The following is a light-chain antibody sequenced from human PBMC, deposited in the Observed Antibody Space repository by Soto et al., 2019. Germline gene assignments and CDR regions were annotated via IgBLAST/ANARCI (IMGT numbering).Light chain of an antibody. CDR3: QKRGNWPQ. Sequence: ETVFMQSPASLPLSQGERATLFCRASPSVANFVAWYQQKPGQAPRLLIYGAFNRATGIPARFSGSGSGTDFTLTISSLEPEDSAVYYCQKRGNWPQFGQGTRLEI. J-gene: IGKJ5*01. CDR2: GAF. CDR1: PSVANF. V-gene: IGKV3-11*01.